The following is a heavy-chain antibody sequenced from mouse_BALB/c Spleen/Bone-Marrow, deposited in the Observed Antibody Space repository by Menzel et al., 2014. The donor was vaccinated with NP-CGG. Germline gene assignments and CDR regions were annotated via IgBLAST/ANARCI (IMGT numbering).Heavy chain of an antibody. CDR1: GFTFSSYG. Sequence: EVKVEESGGGLVQPGGSLKLSCAASGFTFSSYGMSWVRQTPDKRLELVASINSNGGSTYYPDSVKGRFTISRDNAKNTLSLQMSSLKSEDTAMCYCARGNYGNYVDYFDYWGQGTTLTVSS. J-gene: IGHJ2*01. CDR2: INSNGGST. D-gene: IGHD2-1*01. CDR3: ARGNYGNYVDYFDY. V-gene: IGHV5-6-3*01.